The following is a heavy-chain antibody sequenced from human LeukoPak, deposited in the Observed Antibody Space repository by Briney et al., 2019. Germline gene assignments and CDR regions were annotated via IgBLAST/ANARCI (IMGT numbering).Heavy chain of an antibody. CDR3: ARARDGSGSYYKPPYYYYYMDV. V-gene: IGHV1-69*13. CDR1: GGTFSSYA. Sequence: GASVKVSCKASGGTFSSYAISWVRQAPGQGLEWMGGMIPIFGTANYAQKFQGRVTITADESTSTAYMELSSLRSEDTAVYYCARARDGSGSYYKPPYYYYYMDVWGKGTTVTVSS. CDR2: MIPIFGTA. D-gene: IGHD3-10*01. J-gene: IGHJ6*03.